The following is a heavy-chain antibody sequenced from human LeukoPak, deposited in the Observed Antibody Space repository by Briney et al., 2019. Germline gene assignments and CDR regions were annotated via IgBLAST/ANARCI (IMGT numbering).Heavy chain of an antibody. CDR1: RFSFNTYG. D-gene: IGHD2-15*01. J-gene: IGHJ4*02. V-gene: IGHV3-33*06. Sequence: GKSLRHSRVASRFSFNTYGLHWVRPAPGKGRGRVAVIWHDGSAQCHGDSEKGSFTISRNDSKNTMYMQMDSLRGEDTALYYCAKDVRGSWSGYFDYWGQGTLATVSS. CDR2: IWHDGSAQ. CDR3: AKDVRGSWSGYFDY.